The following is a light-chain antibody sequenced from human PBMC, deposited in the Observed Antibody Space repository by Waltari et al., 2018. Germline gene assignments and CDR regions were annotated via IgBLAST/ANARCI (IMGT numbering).Light chain of an antibody. CDR1: QSVTTW. CDR2: EAV. J-gene: IGKJ1*01. CDR3: QQYNSYPWT. V-gene: IGKV1-5*01. Sequence: TQSPATLSLSAGERATLSCRASQSVTTWLAWYQQKPGKAPKLLIYEAVKLDSGVPSRFSGGGSGTHFTLTITSLQPDDVASYYCQQYNSYPWTFGPGTKVEI.